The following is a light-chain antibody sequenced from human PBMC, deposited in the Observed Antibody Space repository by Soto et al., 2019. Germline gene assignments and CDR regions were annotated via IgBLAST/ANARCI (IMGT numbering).Light chain of an antibody. V-gene: IGLV2-14*01. Sequence: QSALTQPASVSGSPGQSITISCTGTSSDVGGYNYVSWYQQHPGKAPKLMIYDDSNRPSGVSNRFSGSKSGNTASLTISGLQAEDDADDYCSSYTSSSTLGVVFGGGTKVTVL. J-gene: IGLJ2*01. CDR1: SSDVGGYNY. CDR2: DDS. CDR3: SSYTSSSTLGVV.